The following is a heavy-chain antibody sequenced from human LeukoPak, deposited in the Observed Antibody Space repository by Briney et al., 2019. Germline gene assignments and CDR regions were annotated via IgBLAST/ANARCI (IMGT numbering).Heavy chain of an antibody. Sequence: TGGFLRLSCAASGFVVSDNYMSWVRQAPGQGLEWVSLIYTSGITKYTDSVKGRFTISRDNAKNKLYLQMNTLSAEDTAVYYCVGYYVGKFDYWGQGTLVTVSS. J-gene: IGHJ4*02. CDR3: VGYYVGKFDY. V-gene: IGHV3-66*02. D-gene: IGHD4-23*01. CDR1: GFVVSDNY. CDR2: IYTSGIT.